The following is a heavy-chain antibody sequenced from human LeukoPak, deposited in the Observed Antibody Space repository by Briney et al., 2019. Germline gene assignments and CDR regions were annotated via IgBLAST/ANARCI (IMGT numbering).Heavy chain of an antibody. J-gene: IGHJ4*02. Sequence: PSETPSLTCAVYGGSFSGYYWSWIRQPPGKGLEWIGEINHSGSTNYNPSLKSRVTISVDTSKNQFSLKLSSVTAADTAVYYCASGGRLGYCSSTSCYRNYKFDYWGQGTLVTVSS. D-gene: IGHD2-2*01. CDR1: GGSFSGYY. V-gene: IGHV4-34*01. CDR2: INHSGST. CDR3: ASGGRLGYCSSTSCYRNYKFDY.